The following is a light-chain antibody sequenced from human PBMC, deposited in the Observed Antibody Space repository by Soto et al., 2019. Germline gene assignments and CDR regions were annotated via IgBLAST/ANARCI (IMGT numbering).Light chain of an antibody. V-gene: IGLV2-14*03. Sequence: QSALTQPASVSGSTGQSITISCTGSSSDIGHYNFVSWYQHHPGKAPKLIIYDVSERPSGVSNRFSGSKSGNTASLTISGLQAEDEADYYCSSYATNRDVLFGGGTKVTVL. CDR1: SSDIGHYNF. CDR3: SSYATNRDVL. J-gene: IGLJ2*01. CDR2: DVS.